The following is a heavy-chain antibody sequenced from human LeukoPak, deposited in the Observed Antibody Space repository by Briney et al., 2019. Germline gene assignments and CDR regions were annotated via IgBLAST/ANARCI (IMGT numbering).Heavy chain of an antibody. D-gene: IGHD1-1*01. CDR1: GFTFSEYY. CDR3: AREEVTAGPYNWFDP. J-gene: IGHJ5*02. Sequence: GGSLRLFCAASGFTFSEYYMSWIRQAPGKGLEWVSYISSSGSTIYYADSVKGRFTISRDNAKNSLYLQMNSLRAEDTAVYYCAREEVTAGPYNWFDPWGQGTLVTVSS. CDR2: ISSSGSTI. V-gene: IGHV3-11*01.